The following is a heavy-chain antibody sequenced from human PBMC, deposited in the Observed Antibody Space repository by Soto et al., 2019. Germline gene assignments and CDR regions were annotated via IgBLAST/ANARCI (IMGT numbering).Heavy chain of an antibody. J-gene: IGHJ4*02. D-gene: IGHD6-6*01. V-gene: IGHV4-59*12. Sequence: ETLSLTCTVFGGSIRPYYWSWIRQPPGKELEWIGYIYYTGSTNYSPSLKSRVTMSLDTSKNLLSLKLNSVTAADTAVYYCARGSPLSSSFPLDYWGQGSLVTVSS. CDR2: IYYTGST. CDR1: GGSIRPYY. CDR3: ARGSPLSSSFPLDY.